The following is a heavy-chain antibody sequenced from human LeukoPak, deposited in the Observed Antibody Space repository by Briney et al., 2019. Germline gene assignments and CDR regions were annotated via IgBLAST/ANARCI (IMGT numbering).Heavy chain of an antibody. CDR2: ISYDGSNK. CDR1: EFTFSSYA. Sequence: GGSLRLSCAASEFTFSSYAMHWVRQAPGKGLEWVAVISYDGSNKYYADSVKGRFTISRDNSKNTLYLQMNSLRAEDTAVYYCARGPIWYDSSGYYPPTGYWGQGTLVTVSS. CDR3: ARGPIWYDSSGYYPPTGY. J-gene: IGHJ4*02. V-gene: IGHV3-30-3*01. D-gene: IGHD3-22*01.